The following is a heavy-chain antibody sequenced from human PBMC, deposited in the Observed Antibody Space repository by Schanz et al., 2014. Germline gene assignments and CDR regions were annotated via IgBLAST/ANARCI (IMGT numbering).Heavy chain of an antibody. D-gene: IGHD3-10*01. CDR3: AKDFFIGVARGVIISHDAIDI. J-gene: IGHJ3*02. CDR1: GFSFSIFA. Sequence: EVQLLESGGGLVQPGGSLRLSCAASGFSFSIFAMTWVRQAPGKGLEWVSSISSTSSYIFYADSVKGRFTISRDNSNNTVFLQMNSLRAEDTAVYYCAKDFFIGVARGVIISHDAIDIWGQGTKVTVSS. CDR2: ISSTSSYI. V-gene: IGHV3-23*01.